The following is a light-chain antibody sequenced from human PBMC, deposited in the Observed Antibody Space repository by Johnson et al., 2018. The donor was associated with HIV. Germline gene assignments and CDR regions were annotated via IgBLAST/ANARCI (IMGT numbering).Light chain of an antibody. J-gene: IGLJ1*01. CDR3: GTWDSSLSAYV. V-gene: IGLV1-51*01. CDR2: DNN. Sequence: QSVLTQPPSVSAAPGQKVTISCSGSSSNIGNNFISWYQQLPGSAPKLLIYDNNKRPSGIPDRFSGSKSGPSATLGITGLQTGDEADYYCGTWDSSLSAYVFGTGTKVTVL. CDR1: SSNIGNNF.